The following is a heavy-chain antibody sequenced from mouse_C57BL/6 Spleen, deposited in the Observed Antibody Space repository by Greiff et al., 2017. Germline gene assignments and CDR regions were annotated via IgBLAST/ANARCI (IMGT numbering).Heavy chain of an antibody. CDR3: ARRDYGSSLFAMDY. D-gene: IGHD1-1*01. CDR1: GYTFTSYG. J-gene: IGHJ4*01. Sequence: QVQLQQPGAELARPGASVKLSCKASGYTFTSYGISWVKQRTGQGLEWIGEIYPRSGNTYYNEKFKGKATLTADKSSSTAYMELRSLTSEDSAVYFCARRDYGSSLFAMDYWGQGTSVTVSS. CDR2: IYPRSGNT. V-gene: IGHV1-81*01.